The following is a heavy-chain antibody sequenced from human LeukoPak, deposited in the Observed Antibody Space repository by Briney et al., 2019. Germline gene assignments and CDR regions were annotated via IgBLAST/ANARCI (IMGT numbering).Heavy chain of an antibody. Sequence: SETLSLTCTVSGGSISSGSYYWSWIRQPAGKGLEWIGRIYTSGSTNYNPSLKSRVTISVDTSKNQFSLKLSSVTAADTAVYYCARLGAQYYYDSSGSRPKADYYYYYMDVWGKGTTVTISS. D-gene: IGHD3-22*01. CDR3: ARLGAQYYYDSSGSRPKADYYYYYMDV. CDR1: GGSISSGSYY. J-gene: IGHJ6*03. V-gene: IGHV4-61*02. CDR2: IYTSGST.